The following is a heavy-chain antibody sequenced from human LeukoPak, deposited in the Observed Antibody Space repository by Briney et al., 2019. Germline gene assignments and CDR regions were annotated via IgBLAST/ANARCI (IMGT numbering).Heavy chain of an antibody. CDR3: ARFTFGYSSGWNFDY. Sequence: SETLSLTCTVSGGSISSYYWSWIRQPAGKGLEWIGRIYTSGSTNYNPSLKSRVTMSVDTSKNQFSLKLSSVTAADTAVYYCARFTFGYSSGWNFDYWGQGTLVTVSS. V-gene: IGHV4-4*07. CDR1: GGSISSYY. CDR2: IYTSGST. D-gene: IGHD6-19*01. J-gene: IGHJ4*02.